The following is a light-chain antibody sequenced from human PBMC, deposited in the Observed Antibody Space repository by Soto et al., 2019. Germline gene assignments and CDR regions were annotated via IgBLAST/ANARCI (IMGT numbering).Light chain of an antibody. V-gene: IGKV3-15*01. CDR3: QQHNDYTAVT. CDR2: GAS. J-gene: IGKJ2*01. CDR1: QSVSSN. Sequence: EIVMTQSPATLSVSPGERATLSCRASQSVSSNLAWYQQKPGQAPRLLIYGASTRATGIPARFSGSGSGTEFTLTISSLQSEDFAVYYCQQHNDYTAVTFGQGTNLEIK.